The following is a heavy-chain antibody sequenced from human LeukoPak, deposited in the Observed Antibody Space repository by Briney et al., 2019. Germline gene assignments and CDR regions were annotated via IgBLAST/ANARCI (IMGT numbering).Heavy chain of an antibody. CDR2: ISWNSGSI. CDR3: AKGGIAVT. D-gene: IGHD6-19*01. J-gene: IGHJ5*02. CDR1: GFTFDDYA. Sequence: GGSLRLSCAASGFTFDDYAMHWVRQAPGKGPEWVSGISWNSGSIGYADSVKGRFTISRDNAKNSLYLQMNSLRAEDTALYYCAKGGIAVTWGQGTLVTVSS. V-gene: IGHV3-9*01.